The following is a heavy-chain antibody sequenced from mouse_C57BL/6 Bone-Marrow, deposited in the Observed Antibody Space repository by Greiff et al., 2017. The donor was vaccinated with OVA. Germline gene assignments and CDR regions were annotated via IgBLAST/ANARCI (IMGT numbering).Heavy chain of an antibody. J-gene: IGHJ4*01. V-gene: IGHV2-2*01. CDR1: GFSLTSYG. Sequence: VQGVESGPGLVQPSQSLSITCTVSGFSLTSYGVHWVRQSPGKGLEWLGVIWSGGSTDYNAAFISRLSISKDNSKSQVFFKMNSLQADDTAIYYCARNWELCYYAMDYWGQGTSVTVSS. D-gene: IGHD2-1*01. CDR2: IWSGGST. CDR3: ARNWELCYYAMDY.